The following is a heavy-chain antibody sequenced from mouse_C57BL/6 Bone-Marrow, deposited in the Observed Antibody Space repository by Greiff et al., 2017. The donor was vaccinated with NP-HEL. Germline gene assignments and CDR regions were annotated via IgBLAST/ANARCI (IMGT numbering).Heavy chain of an antibody. CDR1: GYTFTDYY. CDR3: ARSGGPYSNYDAMDY. J-gene: IGHJ4*01. Sequence: VQLQQSGPVLVKPGASVKMSCKASGYTFTDYYMNWVKQSHGKSLEWIGVINPYNGGTSYNQKFKGKATLTVDKSSSTAYMELNSLTSEDSAVYYCARSGGPYSNYDAMDYWGQGTSVTVSS. D-gene: IGHD2-5*01. CDR2: INPYNGGT. V-gene: IGHV1-19*01.